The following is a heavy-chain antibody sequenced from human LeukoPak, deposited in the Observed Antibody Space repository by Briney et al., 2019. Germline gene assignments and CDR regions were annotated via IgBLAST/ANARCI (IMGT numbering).Heavy chain of an antibody. D-gene: IGHD3-16*01. CDR3: AKDTGPVRGGHYYYGMDV. CDR2: ISLNSGSI. Sequence: PVWSVRLSCPASGFTFDDYAMHWVRQAPWKGLDWVSGISLNSGSIVYADSVNGRFTISRDNAKNSLYLQMNSLRAEDTALYYCAKDTGPVRGGHYYYGMDVWGQGSTVTVYS. CDR1: GFTFDDYA. V-gene: IGHV3-9*01. J-gene: IGHJ6*02.